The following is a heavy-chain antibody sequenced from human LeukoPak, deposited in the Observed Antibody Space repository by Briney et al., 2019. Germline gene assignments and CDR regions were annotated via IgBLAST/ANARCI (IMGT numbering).Heavy chain of an antibody. J-gene: IGHJ4*02. CDR1: GYTFTSYG. CDR2: ISAYNGNT. CDR3: ARDGETYYDILTGSNFDY. Sequence: ASVKVSCKASGYTFTSYGISWVRQAPGQGLEWMGWISAYNGNTNYAQKLQGRVTMTTDTSTSTAYMELRSLRSDDTAVYYCARDGETYYDILTGSNFDYWGQGTLVTVYS. D-gene: IGHD3-9*01. V-gene: IGHV1-18*01.